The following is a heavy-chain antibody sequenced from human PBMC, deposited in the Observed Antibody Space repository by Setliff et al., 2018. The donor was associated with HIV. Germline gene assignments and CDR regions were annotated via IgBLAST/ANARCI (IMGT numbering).Heavy chain of an antibody. V-gene: IGHV3-23*01. D-gene: IGHD3-22*01. J-gene: IGHJ4*02. CDR2: ISGSGTAT. CDR1: GFTFGSYD. CDR3: AKGLDYVDSSGYSYFRL. Sequence: GGSLRLSCAASGFTFGSYDMNWVRQAPGKGLEWVSYISGSGTATEYADSVKGRFTISRDNSKNALYLEMNNLRAEDTAIYYCAKGLDYVDSSGYSYFRLWGQGTQVTVSS.